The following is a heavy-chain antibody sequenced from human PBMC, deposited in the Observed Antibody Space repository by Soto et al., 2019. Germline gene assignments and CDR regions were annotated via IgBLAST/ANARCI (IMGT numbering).Heavy chain of an antibody. CDR1: GGSISSGGYS. Sequence: PSETLALTCAFSGGSISSGGYSWTWILQPPGKDLEWIGYIYHSGSTFYNPSLKSRVTISIDRSKNQFSLKLSSVTAADTAVYYCARAKLSSSIETWGQGTLVTVSS. CDR3: ARAKLSSSIET. V-gene: IGHV4-30-2*01. D-gene: IGHD2-2*01. J-gene: IGHJ5*02. CDR2: IYHSGST.